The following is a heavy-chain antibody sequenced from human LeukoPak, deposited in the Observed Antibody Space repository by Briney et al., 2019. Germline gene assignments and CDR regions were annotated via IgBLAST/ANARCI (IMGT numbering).Heavy chain of an antibody. CDR1: GYTFTSYA. J-gene: IGHJ6*02. Sequence: ASVKVSCKASGYTFTSYAMHWVRQAPGQGLEWMGIINPSGGSTRYAQKFQGRVTMTRDTSTSTVYMELSSLRSEDTAVYYCARDSVVIPAAIYYGMDVWGQGTTVTVSS. V-gene: IGHV1-46*01. D-gene: IGHD2-2*01. CDR2: INPSGGST. CDR3: ARDSVVIPAAIYYGMDV.